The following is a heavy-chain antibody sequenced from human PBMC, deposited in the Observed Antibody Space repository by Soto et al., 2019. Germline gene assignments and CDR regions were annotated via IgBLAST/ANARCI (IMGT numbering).Heavy chain of an antibody. CDR3: ARVDGGYYGSGSYGFEY. CDR2: IKQDGSEK. D-gene: IGHD3-10*01. CDR1: GFTFSNYW. J-gene: IGHJ4*02. V-gene: IGHV3-7*01. Sequence: EVQLVESGGGLVQPGGSLSLSCAASGFTFSNYWMTWVRQAPGKGLEWVANIKQDGSEKYFVDSVKGRSTITRDNAQNSVYLHLDSLRVEDTAVYYCARVDGGYYGSGSYGFEYWGQGSLVTVSS.